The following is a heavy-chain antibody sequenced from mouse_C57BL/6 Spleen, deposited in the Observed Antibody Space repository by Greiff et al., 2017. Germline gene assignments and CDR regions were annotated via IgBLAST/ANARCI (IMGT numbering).Heavy chain of an antibody. CDR2: IDPSDSNT. Sequence: QVQLQQPGAELVKPGASVKLSCKASGYTFTSYWMPWVKQRPGQGLEWIGKIDPSDSNTNYNQTFKGKATLTVDTSSSTAYMQLSSLTSEDSAVYYCARSLYSNYFDYWGQGTTLTVSS. V-gene: IGHV1-50*01. CDR3: ARSLYSNYFDY. J-gene: IGHJ2*01. D-gene: IGHD2-5*01. CDR1: GYTFTSYW.